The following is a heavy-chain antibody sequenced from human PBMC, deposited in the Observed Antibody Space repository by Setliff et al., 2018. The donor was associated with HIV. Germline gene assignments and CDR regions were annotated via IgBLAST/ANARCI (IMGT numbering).Heavy chain of an antibody. V-gene: IGHV1-2*06. J-gene: IGHJ6*03. D-gene: IGHD6-19*01. Sequence: VASVKVSCKASGYIFTGYCIHWVRQAPGQGLEWMGRINPNNGDTNSAQKFQGRVTMTRDTSISTAYMELSRLRSDDTAVYYCARDRWVWGGSDSGYYYYFMDVWGKGTTVTVSS. CDR3: ARDRWVWGGSDSGYYYYFMDV. CDR2: INPNNGDT. CDR1: GYIFTGYC.